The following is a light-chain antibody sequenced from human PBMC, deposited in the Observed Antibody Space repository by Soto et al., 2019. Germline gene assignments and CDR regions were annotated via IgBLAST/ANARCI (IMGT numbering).Light chain of an antibody. CDR1: QSVSNN. Sequence: EIVMTQSPATLSGSPGERATLSCRASQSVSNNLAWYQQKAGQAPRLLIYGASTRATGIPARFSGSGSGTEFTLTISSLQSEDFAVYYCQQYNNWPPWTFGQGTKVEIK. J-gene: IGKJ1*01. V-gene: IGKV3-15*01. CDR2: GAS. CDR3: QQYNNWPPWT.